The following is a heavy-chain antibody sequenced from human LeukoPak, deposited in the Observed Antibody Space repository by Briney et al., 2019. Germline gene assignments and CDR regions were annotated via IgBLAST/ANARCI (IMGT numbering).Heavy chain of an antibody. CDR2: IKEDGTDK. Sequence: GGSLRLSCEASGFTFSDSWMTWVRQAPGKGLEWVAHIKEDGTDKNYVDSVKGRFTISRDNAKKSLFLQMNSLRAEDTALYYCARDRGWFTCEYWREGTLVTVSS. V-gene: IGHV3-7*01. D-gene: IGHD6-19*01. CDR3: ARDRGWFTCEY. J-gene: IGHJ4*02. CDR1: GFTFSDSW.